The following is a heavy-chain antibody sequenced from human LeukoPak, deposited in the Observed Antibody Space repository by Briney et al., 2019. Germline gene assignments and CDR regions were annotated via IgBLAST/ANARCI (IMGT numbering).Heavy chain of an antibody. CDR2: ISSSGSTI. CDR1: GFTFSDYY. V-gene: IGHV3-11*04. CDR3: AKVGRQEFDY. Sequence: GGSLRLSCGASGFTFSDYYMNWIRQAPGKGLAWVSYISSSGSTIYYADSVKGRFTISRDNAKNSLYLQMNSLRAEDTAVYYCAKVGRQEFDYWGQGTLVTVSS. J-gene: IGHJ4*02.